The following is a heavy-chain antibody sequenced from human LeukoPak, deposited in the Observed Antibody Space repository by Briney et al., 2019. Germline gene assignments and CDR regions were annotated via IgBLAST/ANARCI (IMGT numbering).Heavy chain of an antibody. V-gene: IGHV4-59*01. CDR3: ARVNVDIVATITGGYHYFDY. J-gene: IGHJ4*02. CDR1: GGSISSYY. CDR2: IYYSGST. D-gene: IGHD5-12*01. Sequence: SETLSLTCTVSGGSISSYYWSWIRQPPGKGLEWIGYIYYSGSTNYNPSLKSRVTISVDTSKNQFSLKLSSVTAADTAVYYCARVNVDIVATITGGYHYFDYWGQGTLVTVSS.